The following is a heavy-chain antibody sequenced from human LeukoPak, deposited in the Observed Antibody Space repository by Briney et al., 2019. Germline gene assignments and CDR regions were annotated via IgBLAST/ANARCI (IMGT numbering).Heavy chain of an antibody. CDR3: ARDRPVGY. V-gene: IGHV4-30-2*01. CDR2: IYHSGST. J-gene: IGHJ4*02. Sequence: SETLSLTCTVSGGSISSGGYYWSWIRQPPGKGLEWIGYIYHSGSTYYNPSLKSRVTISVDTSKNQFSLKLSSVTAADTAVYYCARDRPVGYWGQGTLVTVSS. CDR1: GGSISSGGYY.